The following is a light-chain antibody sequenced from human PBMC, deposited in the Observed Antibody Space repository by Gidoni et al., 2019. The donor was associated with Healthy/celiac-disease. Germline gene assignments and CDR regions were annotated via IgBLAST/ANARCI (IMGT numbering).Light chain of an antibody. CDR3: QQYYSTPYT. Sequence: DIVMTQSPDSLAVSLGERATINCKSSQRVLYSSNNKNYLAWYQQKPGQPPKLLIYWASTRESGVPERFSGSGSVTDFTLIISHLDAGDLAGYYRQQYYSTPYTFGQGTKLEIK. CDR2: WAS. CDR1: QRVLYSSNNKNY. J-gene: IGKJ2*01. V-gene: IGKV4-1*01.